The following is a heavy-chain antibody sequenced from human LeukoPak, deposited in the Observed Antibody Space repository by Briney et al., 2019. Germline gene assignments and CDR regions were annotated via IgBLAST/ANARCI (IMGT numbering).Heavy chain of an antibody. J-gene: IGHJ4*02. V-gene: IGHV3-23*01. Sequence: QAGGSLRLSCAASGFTFINYGMSWVRQAPGKGLEWVSGFADKATYYAESVEGRFIISRDNYKNTLSLQMNSLRAEDTAVYYCVKRSGPGSYFDYWGQGILVTVSS. CDR1: GFTFINYG. CDR3: VKRSGPGSYFDY. CDR2: FADKAT. D-gene: IGHD3-10*01.